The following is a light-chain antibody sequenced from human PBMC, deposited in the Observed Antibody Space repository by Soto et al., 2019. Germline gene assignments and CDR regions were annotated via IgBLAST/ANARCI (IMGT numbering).Light chain of an antibody. CDR2: GAS. CDR1: QSVSSSY. J-gene: IGKJ3*01. CDR3: QQYGSSPRFT. V-gene: IGKV3-20*01. Sequence: EIVLTQSPGTPSLSPGERATLSCRASQSVSSSYLAWYQQKPGQAPRLLIYGASSRATGIPGRFSGSGSGTDFTLTISRLEPEDVAVYYCQQYGSSPRFTFGPGTKVDIK.